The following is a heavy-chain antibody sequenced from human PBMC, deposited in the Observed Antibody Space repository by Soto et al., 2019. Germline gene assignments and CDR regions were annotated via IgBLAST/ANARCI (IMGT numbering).Heavy chain of an antibody. D-gene: IGHD4-17*01. CDR2: IYYSGST. CDR1: GGSIISYC. Sequence: SVTLSVTWTVAGGSIISYCGSWIRKNTGKGLEWIGYIYYSGSTNYNPSLKSRVTISVDTSKNQFSLKLSSVTAADTAVYYCARVKSSGDYLYYYYYMDVWGKGTTVTVSS. V-gene: IGHV4-59*01. CDR3: ARVKSSGDYLYYYYYMDV. J-gene: IGHJ6*03.